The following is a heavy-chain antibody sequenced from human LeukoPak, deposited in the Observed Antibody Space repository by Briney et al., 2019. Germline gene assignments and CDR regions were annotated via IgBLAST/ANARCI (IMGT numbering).Heavy chain of an antibody. J-gene: IGHJ4*02. D-gene: IGHD5-12*01. Sequence: PADTLSLTCTLSGVSMRTYYGSWIRQPPGKGLEGIGYIYHSGSTNYNPSLKSRVTISVDTSKNQFSLKLSSVTAADTAVYYCARGGGYASPIGYWGQGALVTVSS. CDR1: GVSMRTYY. CDR3: ARGGGYASPIGY. CDR2: IYHSGST. V-gene: IGHV4-59*07.